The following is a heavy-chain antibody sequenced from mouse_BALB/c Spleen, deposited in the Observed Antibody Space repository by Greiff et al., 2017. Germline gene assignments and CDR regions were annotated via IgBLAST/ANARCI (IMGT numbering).Heavy chain of an antibody. CDR2: INPSNGRT. CDR1: GYTFTSYW. V-gene: IGHV1S81*02. D-gene: IGHD2-1*01. Sequence: QVQLQQPGAELVKPGASVKLSCKASGYTFTSYWMHWVKQRPGQGLEWIGEINPSNGRTNYNEKFKSKATLTVDKSSSTAYMQLSSLTSEDSAVYYCASALYGNYFYFDYWGQGTTLTVSS. J-gene: IGHJ2*01. CDR3: ASALYGNYFYFDY.